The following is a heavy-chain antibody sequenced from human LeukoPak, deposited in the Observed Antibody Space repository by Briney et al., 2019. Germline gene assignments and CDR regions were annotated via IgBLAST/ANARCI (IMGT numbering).Heavy chain of an antibody. CDR3: ARSGYDSSGYYYG. CDR2: ISSSSSYI. D-gene: IGHD3-22*01. V-gene: IGHV3-21*01. CDR1: GFTFSSYS. Sequence: GGSLRLPCAASGFTFSSYSMNWVRQAPGKGLEWVSSISSSSSYIYYADSVKGRFTISRDNAKNSLYLQMNSLRAEDTAVYYCARSGYDSSGYYYGWGQGTLVTVSS. J-gene: IGHJ4*02.